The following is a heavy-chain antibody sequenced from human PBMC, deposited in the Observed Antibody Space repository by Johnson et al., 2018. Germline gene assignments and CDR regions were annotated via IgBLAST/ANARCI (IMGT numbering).Heavy chain of an antibody. J-gene: IGHJ6*04. V-gene: IGHV3-15*01. Sequence: EVQLLESVGGLVKPGGSLRLSCVVSGFTFTNAWMSWVRQAPGKGLEWVGRIKNEVQGGTTDYAAPVTGRFIISRDDSRDTLYLQMNSLKTEDTAVYYCSTDWMDVWGKGTTVTVAS. CDR3: STDWMDV. CDR2: IKNEVQGGTT. CDR1: GFTFTNAW.